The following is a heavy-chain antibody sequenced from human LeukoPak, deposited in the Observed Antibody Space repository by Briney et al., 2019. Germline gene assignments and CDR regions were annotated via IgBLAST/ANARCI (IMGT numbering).Heavy chain of an antibody. CDR3: AGGRTDIVVVPATLRNYYFDY. Sequence: GASVKVSCKASGGTFISYDISWVRQAPGQGLEWMGGIMPMFGKANYAQKFQGRVTTTADKATSTAYMELSSLRSEDTAVYYCAGGRTDIVVVPATLRNYYFDYWGQGTLVTVSS. J-gene: IGHJ4*02. V-gene: IGHV1-69*06. CDR1: GGTFISYD. D-gene: IGHD2-2*01. CDR2: IMPMFGKA.